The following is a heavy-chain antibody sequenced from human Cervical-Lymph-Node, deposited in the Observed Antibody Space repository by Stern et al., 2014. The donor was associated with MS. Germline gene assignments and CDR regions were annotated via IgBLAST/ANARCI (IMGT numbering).Heavy chain of an antibody. CDR1: GYTFIDYY. CDR3: AREGADNDAFDV. D-gene: IGHD1-26*01. J-gene: IGHJ3*01. CDR2: INLSDGAT. Sequence: QVQLVQSGAEVKKPGASVTVSCRTSGYTFIDYYIHWVRQAPGQGLEWMGIINLSDGATTYAQKFQGRVTMTRNTSTNTAYMQLGSLTSEATAVFFCAREGADNDAFDVWGQGTMVTVSS. V-gene: IGHV1-46*03.